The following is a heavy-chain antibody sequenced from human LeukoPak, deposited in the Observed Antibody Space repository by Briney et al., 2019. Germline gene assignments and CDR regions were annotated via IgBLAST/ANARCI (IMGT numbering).Heavy chain of an antibody. Sequence: GASVKASCKASGYRFTDHLIHWIGQAPGQGLEWMGWINPNTGDTISAQKFQGRVAMTRDTSITTTYMELTGLESGDGAMYFCTRDLRIAPAVAFFDSWGQGTRVTVSS. J-gene: IGHJ4*02. CDR3: TRDLRIAPAVAFFDS. D-gene: IGHD2-15*01. CDR2: INPNTGDT. CDR1: GYRFTDHL. V-gene: IGHV1-2*02.